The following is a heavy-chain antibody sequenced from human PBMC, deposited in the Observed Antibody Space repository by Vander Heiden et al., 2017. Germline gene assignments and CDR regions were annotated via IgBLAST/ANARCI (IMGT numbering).Heavy chain of an antibody. Sequence: QVQLVQSGAEVKKPGASVRVSCMASGFTFIEYYMHWVRQAPGQGLEWVGWTNRKSGRTNYAQKFQGRVSMTRDASINTAYMEINSLRSDDSALYYCASGGNYGSGTYLDALDVWGQGTMVTVSS. CDR2: TNRKSGRT. J-gene: IGHJ3*01. V-gene: IGHV1-2*02. CDR1: GFTFIEYY. CDR3: ASGGNYGSGTYLDALDV. D-gene: IGHD3-10*01.